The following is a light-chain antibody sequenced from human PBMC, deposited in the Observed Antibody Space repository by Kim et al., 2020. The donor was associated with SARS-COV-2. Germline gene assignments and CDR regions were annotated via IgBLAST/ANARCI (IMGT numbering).Light chain of an antibody. CDR1: QTISSY. J-gene: IGKJ1*01. Sequence: ASVGDRVTIASRASQTISSYLNWYQQKPGNAPKLLIYATSTLQSGVPSRFRGSGSETYFTLTISSLQPEDIATYYCQQSYSTPQTFGQGTKVDIK. CDR3: QQSYSTPQT. V-gene: IGKV1-39*01. CDR2: ATS.